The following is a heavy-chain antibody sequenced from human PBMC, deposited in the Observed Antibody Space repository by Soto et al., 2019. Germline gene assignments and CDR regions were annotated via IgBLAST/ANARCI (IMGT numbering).Heavy chain of an antibody. Sequence: QVQLQQWGAGLLKPSETLSLTCAVYGGSFSGYYWSWIRQPPGKGLEWVGEINHSGSTNYNASLKTRVTISVDTSKNQFSLKLRSVTAADTAVYYCASGYDFWSGYLFDYWGQGTLVTVSS. CDR3: ASGYDFWSGYLFDY. J-gene: IGHJ4*02. V-gene: IGHV4-34*01. CDR2: INHSGST. CDR1: GGSFSGYY. D-gene: IGHD3-3*01.